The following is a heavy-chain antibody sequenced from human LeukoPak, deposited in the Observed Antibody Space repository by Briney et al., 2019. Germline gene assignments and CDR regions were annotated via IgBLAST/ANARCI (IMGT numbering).Heavy chain of an antibody. CDR2: MNPNSGST. J-gene: IGHJ6*02. V-gene: IGHV1-8*01. CDR3: ARDFFFGSGSNHGRDFYYFGMDV. D-gene: IGHD3-10*01. CDR1: GYTFTSYD. Sequence: ASVKVSCKASGYTFTSYDINWVRQAAGQGLEWMGWMNPNSGSTGYVQEFQGRVTMTRDTSISTAYMELNSLRSEDTAVYFCARDFFFGSGSNHGRDFYYFGMDVWGQGTTVTVSS.